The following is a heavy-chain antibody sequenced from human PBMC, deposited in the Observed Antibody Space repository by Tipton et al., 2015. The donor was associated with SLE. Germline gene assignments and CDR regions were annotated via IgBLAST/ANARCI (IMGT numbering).Heavy chain of an antibody. Sequence: GSLRLSCAASGFTFSSYSMNWVRQAPGKGLEWVSSISSSSSYIYYADSVKGRFTISRDNAKNSLYLQMNSLRAEDTAAYYCARARRISMIVVVDYYYMDVWGKGTTVTVSS. CDR1: GFTFSSYS. D-gene: IGHD3-22*01. V-gene: IGHV3-21*01. CDR2: ISSSSSYI. CDR3: ARARRISMIVVVDYYYMDV. J-gene: IGHJ6*03.